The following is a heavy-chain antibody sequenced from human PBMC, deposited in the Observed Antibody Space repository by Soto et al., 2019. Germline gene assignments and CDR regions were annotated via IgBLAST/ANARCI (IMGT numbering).Heavy chain of an antibody. Sequence: SLRLSCAASGFTFSSYGMHWVRQAPGKGLEWVAVISYDGSNKYYADSVKGRFTISRDDSKNTLYLQMNSLRAEDTAVYYCAKDRWLVRYYYGMDVWGQGTTVTVSS. J-gene: IGHJ6*02. V-gene: IGHV3-30*18. CDR1: GFTFSSYG. CDR3: AKDRWLVRYYYGMDV. D-gene: IGHD6-19*01. CDR2: ISYDGSNK.